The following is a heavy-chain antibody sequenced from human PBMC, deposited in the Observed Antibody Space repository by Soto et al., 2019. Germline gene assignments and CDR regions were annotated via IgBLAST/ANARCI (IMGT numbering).Heavy chain of an antibody. V-gene: IGHV3-64*01. J-gene: IGHJ4*02. D-gene: IGHD1-26*01. Sequence: PGGSLRLSCAASGFTFSSYAMHWVRQAPGKGLEYVSAISSNGGSTYYANSVKGRFTISRDNSKNTLYLQMGSLRAEDMAVYYCARDTKSGSYSLDYWGQGTLVTAPQ. CDR2: ISSNGGST. CDR3: ARDTKSGSYSLDY. CDR1: GFTFSSYA.